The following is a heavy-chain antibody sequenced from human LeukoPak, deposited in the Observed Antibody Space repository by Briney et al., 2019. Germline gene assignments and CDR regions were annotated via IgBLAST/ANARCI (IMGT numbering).Heavy chain of an antibody. CDR2: ISGSGGST. CDR3: VGIAAAGPFDY. V-gene: IGHV3-23*01. D-gene: IGHD6-13*01. CDR1: GFTFSSYA. Sequence: GGSQRLSCAASGFTFSSYAMSWVRQAPGKGLEWVSAISGSGGSTYYADSVKGRFTISRDNSKNTLYLQMNSLRAEDTAVYYCVGIAAAGPFDYWGQGTLVTVSS. J-gene: IGHJ4*02.